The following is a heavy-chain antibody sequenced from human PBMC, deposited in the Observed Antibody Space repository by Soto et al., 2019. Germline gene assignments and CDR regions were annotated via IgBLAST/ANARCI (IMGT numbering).Heavy chain of an antibody. CDR3: ARVEYSSGWAGGY. CDR2: IIPIFGTA. CDR1: GYTFTSYG. D-gene: IGHD6-19*01. Sequence: SVKVSCKASGYTFTSYGISWVRQAPGQGLEWMGGIIPIFGTANYAQKFQGRVTITADESTSTAYMELSSLRSEDTAVYYCARVEYSSGWAGGYWGQGTLVTVSS. J-gene: IGHJ4*02. V-gene: IGHV1-69*13.